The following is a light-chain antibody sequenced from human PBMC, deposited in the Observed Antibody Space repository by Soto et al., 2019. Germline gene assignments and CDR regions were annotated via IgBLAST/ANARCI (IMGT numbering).Light chain of an antibody. CDR1: QSVSSN. J-gene: IGKJ1*01. CDR2: GAS. CDR3: QQYNNWPPT. Sequence: EILVAEAPSTLSESAGLTTTLSYRASQSVSSNLAWYQQIPGQAPRLLIYGASTRATGIPARFSGSGSGTEFTLTISSLQSADFAVYYCQQYNNWPPTFGQGTKVDIK. V-gene: IGKV3-15*01.